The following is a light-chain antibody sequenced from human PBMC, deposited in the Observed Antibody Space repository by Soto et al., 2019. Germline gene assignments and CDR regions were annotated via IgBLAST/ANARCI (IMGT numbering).Light chain of an antibody. CDR1: QGISTY. CDR3: QQRYNSPRT. CDR2: EAS. J-gene: IGKJ1*01. V-gene: IGKV1-39*01. Sequence: DSPMTQSPSSLSASVGDRVTITCRASQGISTYINWYQQKPGKAPKGLIYEASSLQSGVPPRFSGSGSGTDFTLPITSMQPEDFATYYCQQRYNSPRTLGQRTKVEI.